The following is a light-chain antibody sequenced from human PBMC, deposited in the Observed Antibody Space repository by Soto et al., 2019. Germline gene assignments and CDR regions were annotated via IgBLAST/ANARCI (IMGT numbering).Light chain of an antibody. CDR2: DVS. CDR3: SSYTSSNTEV. V-gene: IGLV2-14*01. Sequence: QSVLTQPASVSGSPGQSITISCTGTSSDVGGYNYVSWYQRHPGKAPKLMIYDVSNRPSGVSNRFSGSKSGNTASLTISGLQAEDEADYYCSSYTSSNTEVFGTGTKVTVL. CDR1: SSDVGGYNY. J-gene: IGLJ1*01.